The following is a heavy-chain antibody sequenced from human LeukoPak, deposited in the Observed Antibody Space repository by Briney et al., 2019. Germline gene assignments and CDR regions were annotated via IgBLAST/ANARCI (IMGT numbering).Heavy chain of an antibody. CDR1: GFTFSTYA. CDR2: ISGSGGNT. D-gene: IGHD3-3*01. J-gene: IGHJ6*03. Sequence: GGSLRLSCAASGFTFSTYAMSWVRQAPGKGLEWVSAISGSGGNTYYADSVKGRFTISRDNSKNTLYLQMNSLRAEDTAVYYCARDTKGIFGVVFYYYMDVWGKGTTVTVSS. CDR3: ARDTKGIFGVVFYYYMDV. V-gene: IGHV3-23*01.